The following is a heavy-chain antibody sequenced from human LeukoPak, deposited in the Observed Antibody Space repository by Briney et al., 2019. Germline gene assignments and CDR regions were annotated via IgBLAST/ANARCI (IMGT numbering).Heavy chain of an antibody. CDR3: ARDSPTVAGTFYWYFDL. D-gene: IGHD6-19*01. V-gene: IGHV4-4*07. Sequence: PSQTLSLTCTVSGGSISSYYWSWIRQPAGKGQEWIGRIYTSGSTNYNPSLKSRVTMSVDTSKNQFSLKLSSVTAADTAVYYCARDSPTVAGTFYWYFDLWGRGTLVTVSS. CDR2: IYTSGST. CDR1: GGSISSYY. J-gene: IGHJ2*01.